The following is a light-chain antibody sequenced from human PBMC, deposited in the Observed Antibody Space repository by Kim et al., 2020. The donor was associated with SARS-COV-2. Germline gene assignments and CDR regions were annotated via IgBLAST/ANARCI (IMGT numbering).Light chain of an antibody. CDR1: QNVSRW. Sequence: DIQMTQSPSSLSAFLGDRVTITCRASQNVSRWLAWYQQTPGKAPKLLIHDASSLQSAVPSRFSGSGSGTDFTLTISSLQHDDFATYYCQQANSYPPTFGGGTKVEIK. CDR2: DAS. CDR3: QQANSYPPT. V-gene: IGKV1-5*01. J-gene: IGKJ4*01.